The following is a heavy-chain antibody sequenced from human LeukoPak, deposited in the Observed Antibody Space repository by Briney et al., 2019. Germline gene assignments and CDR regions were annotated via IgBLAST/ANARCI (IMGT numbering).Heavy chain of an antibody. Sequence: GGSLRLSCAASGFTFSSYSMNWVRQAPGKGLEWVSSISSSSSYIYYADSVKGRFTISRDNAKNSLYLQMNSLRAEDTAVYYCARVRGYCSGGSCYGGIARVNGYYMDVWGKGTTVTVSS. V-gene: IGHV3-21*01. J-gene: IGHJ6*03. CDR2: ISSSSSYI. D-gene: IGHD2-15*01. CDR3: ARVRGYCSGGSCYGGIARVNGYYMDV. CDR1: GFTFSSYS.